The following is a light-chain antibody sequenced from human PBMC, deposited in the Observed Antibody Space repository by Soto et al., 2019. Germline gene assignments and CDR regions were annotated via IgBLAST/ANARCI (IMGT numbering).Light chain of an antibody. Sequence: QSALTQPPSASGSPGQSVTISCTGTSSDVGGYNYVSWYQQHPGKAPKLMIYDVRKRPSGVPDRFSGSKSGNTASLTVSVLQAEDEADYYCSSYVGSNNLVFGGGTKLTVL. J-gene: IGLJ2*01. CDR3: SSYVGSNNLV. CDR1: SSDVGGYNY. CDR2: DVR. V-gene: IGLV2-8*01.